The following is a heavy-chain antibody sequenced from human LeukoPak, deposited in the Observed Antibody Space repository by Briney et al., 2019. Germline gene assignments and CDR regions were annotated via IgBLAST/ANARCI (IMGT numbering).Heavy chain of an antibody. J-gene: IGHJ4*02. V-gene: IGHV4-61*02. D-gene: IGHD6-13*01. CDR3: ARDGIAAARYYFDY. Sequence: PSQTLSLTCTVSGGSISSGSYYWSWIRQPAGKGLEWIGRIYTSGSTNYNPSLKSRVTISVDTSKNQFSLKLSSVTAADTAVYYCARDGIAAARYYFDYWGQGTLVTVSS. CDR2: IYTSGST. CDR1: GGSISSGSYY.